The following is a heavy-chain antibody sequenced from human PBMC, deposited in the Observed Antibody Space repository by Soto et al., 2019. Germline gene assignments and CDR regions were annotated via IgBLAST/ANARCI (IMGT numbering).Heavy chain of an antibody. CDR1: GYPFIAYS. D-gene: IGHD2-21*02. Sequence: QVQLVQSGAEVKKPGASVKVSCKASGYPFIAYSITWVRQAPGQRPEWLGWIYPYNRKTRYAEKFQGRVTMTTDTSTTTAYMELKSLRSDDTAVYYCARDQGGDGDCLISPLAADFWGRGTLVTVSS. J-gene: IGHJ4*02. V-gene: IGHV1-18*01. CDR3: ARDQGGDGDCLISPLAADF. CDR2: IYPYNRKT.